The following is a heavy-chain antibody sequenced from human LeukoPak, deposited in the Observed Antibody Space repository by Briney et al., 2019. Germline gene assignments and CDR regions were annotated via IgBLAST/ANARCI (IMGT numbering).Heavy chain of an antibody. D-gene: IGHD6-19*01. J-gene: IGHJ4*02. V-gene: IGHV3-23*01. CDR3: ARDSSGWQNFDY. Sequence: GGSLRLSCAASGFTFSSSAMSWVRQAPGKGLEWVSAISNNGGYTYYADSVQGRFTISRDNSKSTLCLQMNSLRAEDTAVYYCARDSSGWQNFDYWGQGTLVTVSS. CDR2: ISNNGGYT. CDR1: GFTFSSSA.